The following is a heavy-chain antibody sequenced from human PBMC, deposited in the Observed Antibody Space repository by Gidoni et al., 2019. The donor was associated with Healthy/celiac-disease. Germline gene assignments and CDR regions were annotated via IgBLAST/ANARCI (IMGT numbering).Heavy chain of an antibody. J-gene: IGHJ4*02. CDR3: AKGTYDSSGYYDY. V-gene: IGHV3-9*01. Sequence: EVQLVESGGGLVQPGRSLRLSCAAAGFTFDDYAMPGVRHATGKGLEWVSGISWNSGSIGYADSVKGRFTISRDNAKNSLYLQMNSLRAEDTALYYCAKGTYDSSGYYDYWGQGTLVTVSS. CDR2: ISWNSGSI. CDR1: GFTFDDYA. D-gene: IGHD3-22*01.